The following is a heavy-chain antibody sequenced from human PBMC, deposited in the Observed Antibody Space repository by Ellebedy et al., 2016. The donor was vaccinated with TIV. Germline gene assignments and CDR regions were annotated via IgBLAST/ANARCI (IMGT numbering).Heavy chain of an antibody. D-gene: IGHD6-6*01. Sequence: SETLSLXCAVEGGAFSGYFWSWIRQFPGKGLEWIGEINHSGSTNYNPSLKSRVTMSVDTTKKHISLRLSSVTAADTAVYYCARALIAPRPYYFDSWGQGALVTVSS. CDR2: INHSGST. CDR3: ARALIAPRPYYFDS. CDR1: GGAFSGYF. J-gene: IGHJ4*02. V-gene: IGHV4-34*10.